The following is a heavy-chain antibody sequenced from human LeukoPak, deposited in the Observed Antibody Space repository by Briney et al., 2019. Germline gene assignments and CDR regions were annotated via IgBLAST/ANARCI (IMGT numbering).Heavy chain of an antibody. V-gene: IGHV1-69*04. CDR1: GGTFSSYA. J-gene: IGHJ6*03. CDR2: IIPILGIA. CDR3: ASYYDFWSGYPHSDYYYYMDV. D-gene: IGHD3-3*01. Sequence: SVKVSCNASGGTFSSYAISWVRQAPGQGLEWMGRIIPILGIANYAQKFQGRVTITADKSTSTAYMELSSLRSEDTAVYYCASYYDFWSGYPHSDYYYYMDVWGKGTTVTVSS.